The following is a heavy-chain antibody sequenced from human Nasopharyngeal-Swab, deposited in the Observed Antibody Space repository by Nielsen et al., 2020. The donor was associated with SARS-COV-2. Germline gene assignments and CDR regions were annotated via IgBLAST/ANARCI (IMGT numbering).Heavy chain of an antibody. V-gene: IGHV3-7*01. J-gene: IGHJ4*02. Sequence: GGSLRLSCKASGFTFSYYWMAWVRQAPGKGLAWLANIGQDGSETYSVDSVKGRFTILRDNARNSLYLEVNNLRVEDTAVYYCTREAAAGDYWGQGTLVTVSS. CDR3: TREAAAGDY. CDR2: IGQDGSET. CDR1: GFTFSYYW. D-gene: IGHD6-13*01.